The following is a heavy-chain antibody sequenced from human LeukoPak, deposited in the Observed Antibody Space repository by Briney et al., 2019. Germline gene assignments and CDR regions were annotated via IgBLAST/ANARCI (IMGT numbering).Heavy chain of an antibody. Sequence: GGSLRLSCAASGFTFSTYSMNWVRQAQGKGLEWVSYISSSSNTIYYVDSVKGRFTISRDNGKDSLYLQMNSLRAEDTAVYYCAPGYCSSSSCTHYFEYWGQGTLVTVSS. CDR2: ISSSSNTI. D-gene: IGHD2-2*01. V-gene: IGHV3-48*04. J-gene: IGHJ4*02. CDR3: APGYCSSSSCTHYFEY. CDR1: GFTFSTYS.